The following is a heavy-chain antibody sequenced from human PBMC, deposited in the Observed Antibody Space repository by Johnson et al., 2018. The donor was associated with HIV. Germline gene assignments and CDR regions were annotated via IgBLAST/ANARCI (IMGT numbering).Heavy chain of an antibody. CDR3: AKDSFFYDSAFDI. Sequence: VQLVESGGGLVQPGGSLRLSCAASGFTFSSYGMHWVRQAPGKGLEWVAFIRYDGTNKYSADSVKGRFTISRDNSKNTLYLQMNSLRAEDTAVYYCAKDSFFYDSAFDIWGQGTMVTVSS. CDR1: GFTFSSYG. J-gene: IGHJ3*02. CDR2: IRYDGTNK. V-gene: IGHV3-30*02. D-gene: IGHD3-22*01.